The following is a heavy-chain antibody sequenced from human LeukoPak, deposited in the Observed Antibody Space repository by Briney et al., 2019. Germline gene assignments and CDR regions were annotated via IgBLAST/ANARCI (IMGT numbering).Heavy chain of an antibody. CDR1: GYTFTGYY. CDR3: ARVSVSSGYFYYYYYMDV. CDR2: INPNSGGT. D-gene: IGHD3-22*01. Sequence: ASVKVSCKASGYTFTGYYMHWVRQAPGQGLEWMGWINPNSGGTNYAQKFQGRVTMTRDTSISTAYMELSRLRSDDTAVYYCARVSVSSGYFYYYYYMDVWGQGTLVTVSS. J-gene: IGHJ6*03. V-gene: IGHV1-2*02.